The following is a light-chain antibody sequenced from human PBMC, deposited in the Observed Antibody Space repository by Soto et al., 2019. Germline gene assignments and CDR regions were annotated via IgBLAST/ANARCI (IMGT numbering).Light chain of an antibody. J-gene: IGKJ5*01. CDR2: AAS. V-gene: IGKV1-39*01. CDR1: QYISNY. CDR3: KHNYTTLIT. Sequence: DIQMTQSPSSLSASVGDRVTITCRAIQYISNYLNWYQQKLGKAPNILIYAASNLQAGVPSRFSGSGSGKDFTITIRTLEPEDVTTYSCKHNYTTLITFGQGTTRETK.